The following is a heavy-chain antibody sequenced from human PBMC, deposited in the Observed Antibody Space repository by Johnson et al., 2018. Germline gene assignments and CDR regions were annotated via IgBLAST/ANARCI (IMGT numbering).Heavy chain of an antibody. CDR1: GFTFSSYS. J-gene: IGHJ6*03. CDR3: AKDGARYDYVWGSYRLSDYMDV. D-gene: IGHD3-16*02. Sequence: VQLVQSGGGLVKPGGSLRLSCAASGFTFSSYSMNWVRQAPGKGLEWVSSISSSSSYIYYADSVKGRFTISRENAKNSLYLQMNNLRAEDAAVYYCAKDGARYDYVWGSYRLSDYMDVWGKGTTVTVSS. V-gene: IGHV3-21*01. CDR2: ISSSSSYI.